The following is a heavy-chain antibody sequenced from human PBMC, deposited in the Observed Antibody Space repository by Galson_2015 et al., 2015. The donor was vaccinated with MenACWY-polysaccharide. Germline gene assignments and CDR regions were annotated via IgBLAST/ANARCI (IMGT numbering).Heavy chain of an antibody. V-gene: IGHV4-61*02. Sequence: TLSLTCSVSGGSISTGSSYWSWIRQPAGKGLEWIGRIHSRGSTDYSPSLKSRVTISTDTSRNQLSLKLSSVTAADPAVYYCARKFDYWGQGSLVTVPS. CDR1: GGSISTGSSY. CDR2: IHSRGST. J-gene: IGHJ4*02. CDR3: ARKFDY.